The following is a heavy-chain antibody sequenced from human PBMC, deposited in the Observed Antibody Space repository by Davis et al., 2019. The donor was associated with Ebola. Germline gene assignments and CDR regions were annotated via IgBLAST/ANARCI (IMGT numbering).Heavy chain of an antibody. D-gene: IGHD6-13*01. J-gene: IGHJ4*02. CDR3: VKQLVLYFDY. V-gene: IGHV3-30-3*01. CDR2: ISYDGSNK. Sequence: GGSLRLSCAASGFTFRSYAMSWVRQAPGKGLEWVAVISYDGSNKYYADSVKGRFTISRDNSKNTLYLQMNSLRAEDTAVYYCVKQLVLYFDYWGQGTLVTVSS. CDR1: GFTFRSYA.